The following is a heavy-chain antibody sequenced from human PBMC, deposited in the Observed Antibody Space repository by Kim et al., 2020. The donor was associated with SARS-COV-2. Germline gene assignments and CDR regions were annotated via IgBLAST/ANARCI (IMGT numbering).Heavy chain of an antibody. D-gene: IGHD6-19*01. V-gene: IGHV3-23*03. Sequence: ADSVERLFTISRDNSQNPVDLQMNSLRAEDTSVYYCARRKALVGAGTEFDYWGQGTLVTVSS. J-gene: IGHJ4*02. CDR3: ARRKALVGAGTEFDY.